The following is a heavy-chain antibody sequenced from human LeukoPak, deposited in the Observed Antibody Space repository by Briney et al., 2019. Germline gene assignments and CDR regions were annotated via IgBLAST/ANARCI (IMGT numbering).Heavy chain of an antibody. CDR2: IYDTGAT. V-gene: IGHV4-59*01. D-gene: IGHD2-15*01. Sequence: SETLSLTCTVSNGSINTYYWSWIRQFPGKGLEWIGYIYDTGATNRNPSLRSRVTISIDTSKNQFSLELTSVTAADTAVHYCARDLSLPYCGTNCYSGFDYWGQGILVTVSS. J-gene: IGHJ4*02. CDR3: ARDLSLPYCGTNCYSGFDY. CDR1: NGSINTYY.